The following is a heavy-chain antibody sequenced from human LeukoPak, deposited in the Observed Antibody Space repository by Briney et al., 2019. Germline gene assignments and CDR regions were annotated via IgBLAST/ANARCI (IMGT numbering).Heavy chain of an antibody. Sequence: SETLSLTCSVSGDFITGYYWGWIRQPPGKGLEWIGNIYYTGNTYYNSSLKNRVTISLDTSKNQFSLKVISMTAADTAAYYCTKSDGYGLIRICGRGTMVTVSS. CDR3: TKSDGYGLIRI. D-gene: IGHD3-10*01. V-gene: IGHV4-39*07. CDR1: GDFITGYY. J-gene: IGHJ3*02. CDR2: IYYTGNT.